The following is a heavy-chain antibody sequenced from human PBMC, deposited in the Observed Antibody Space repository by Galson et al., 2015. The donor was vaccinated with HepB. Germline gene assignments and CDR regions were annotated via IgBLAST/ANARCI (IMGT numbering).Heavy chain of an antibody. CDR3: ARDFQISNYYYYYRDV. CDR2: INPSGGST. V-gene: IGHV1-46*01. Sequence: SVKVSCKASGYTFTSYYMHWVRQAPGQGLEWMGIINPSGGSTSYAQKFQGRVTMTRDTSTSTVYMELSSLRSEDTAVYYCARDFQISNYYYYYRDVWGKGTTVTVSS. CDR1: GYTFTSYY. J-gene: IGHJ6*03.